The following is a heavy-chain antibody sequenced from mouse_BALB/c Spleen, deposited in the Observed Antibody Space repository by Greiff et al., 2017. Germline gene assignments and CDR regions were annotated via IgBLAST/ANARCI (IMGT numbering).Heavy chain of an antibody. Sequence: EVKLMESGGGLVQPGGSLKLSCAASGFTFSSYTMSWVRQTPEKRLEWVAYISNGGGSTYYPDTVKGRFTISRDNAKNTLYLQMSSLKSEDTAMYYCARQGGLGRSYYAMDYWGQGTSVTVSS. D-gene: IGHD4-1*01. CDR2: ISNGGGST. CDR1: GFTFSSYT. CDR3: ARQGGLGRSYYAMDY. J-gene: IGHJ4*01. V-gene: IGHV5-12-2*01.